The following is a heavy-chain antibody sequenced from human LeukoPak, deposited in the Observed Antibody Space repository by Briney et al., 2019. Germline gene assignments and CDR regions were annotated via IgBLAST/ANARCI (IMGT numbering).Heavy chain of an antibody. CDR1: GYTFTSYG. Sequence: ASVKVSCKASGYTFTSYGISWVRQAPGQGLEWMGWISAYNGNTEYAEKLQGRVTMTTDTSTSTAYMELRSLRPDDTAVYYCARVGYCSSTSCYDYYYYYMDVWSKGTTVTVSS. V-gene: IGHV1-18*01. D-gene: IGHD2-2*01. J-gene: IGHJ6*03. CDR2: ISAYNGNT. CDR3: ARVGYCSSTSCYDYYYYYMDV.